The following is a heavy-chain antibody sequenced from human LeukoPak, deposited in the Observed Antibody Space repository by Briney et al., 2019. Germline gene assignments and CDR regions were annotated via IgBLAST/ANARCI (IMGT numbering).Heavy chain of an antibody. Sequence: VASVKVSCKASGYTFTGYYMHWVRQAPGQGLEWMGWINLNSGGTNYAQKFQGRVTMTRDTSISTAYMELSSLTSDDTAVYYCSTFFVGTPIPNGVNGGYWGQGTLVTVSS. CDR1: GYTFTGYY. V-gene: IGHV1-2*02. CDR3: STFFVGTPIPNGVNGGY. D-gene: IGHD2-8*01. J-gene: IGHJ4*02. CDR2: INLNSGGT.